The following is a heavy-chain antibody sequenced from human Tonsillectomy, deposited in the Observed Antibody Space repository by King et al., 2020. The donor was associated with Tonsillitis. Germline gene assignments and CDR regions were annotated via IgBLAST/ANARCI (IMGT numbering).Heavy chain of an antibody. CDR1: GGSFSGYY. J-gene: IGHJ4*02. Sequence: VQLQQWGAGLLKPSETLSLTCAVYGGSFSGYYWSWIRQPPGKGLEWIGEINHSGSTNYNPSLKSRVTISVDTSKNQFSLKLSSVTAADTAVYYCASFDYGGKRGFDYWGQGPLVTVSS. CDR3: ASFDYGGKRGFDY. CDR2: INHSGST. V-gene: IGHV4-34*01. D-gene: IGHD4-23*01.